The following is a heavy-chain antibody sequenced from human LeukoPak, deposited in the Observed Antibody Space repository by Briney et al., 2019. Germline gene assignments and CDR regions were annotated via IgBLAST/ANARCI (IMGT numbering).Heavy chain of an antibody. Sequence: GGSLRLSCAATGFTFRNAWMTWVRQAPGKGLEWVGRIKSKTDGGTTDYAAPVKGRLTISRDDSQNTLYLQMNSLKTEDTAVYFCTTAGELWFGELLFNWGQGTLVTVSS. V-gene: IGHV3-15*01. CDR1: GFTFRNAW. CDR3: TTAGELWFGELLFN. D-gene: IGHD3-10*01. J-gene: IGHJ4*02. CDR2: IKSKTDGGTT.